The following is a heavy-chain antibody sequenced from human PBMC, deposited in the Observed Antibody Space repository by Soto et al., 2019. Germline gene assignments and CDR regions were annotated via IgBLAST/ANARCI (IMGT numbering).Heavy chain of an antibody. V-gene: IGHV4-34*01. CDR3: AGGGYSYGFHYFEY. CDR1: GGSFSGYY. J-gene: IGHJ4*02. CDR2: INHSGST. D-gene: IGHD5-18*01. Sequence: SETLSLTCAVYGGSFSGYYWSWIRQPPGKGLEWIGEINHSGSTNYNPSLKSRVTISVDTSKNQFSLKLSSVTAADTAVYYCAGGGYSYGFHYFEYWGQGTLVTVSS.